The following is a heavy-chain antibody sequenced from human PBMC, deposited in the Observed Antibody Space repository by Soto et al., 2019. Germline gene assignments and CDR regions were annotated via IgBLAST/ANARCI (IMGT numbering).Heavy chain of an antibody. CDR1: GYTFTSYD. CDR2: MNHNSGNT. D-gene: IGHD1-26*01. V-gene: IGHV1-8*01. CDR3: AREKGGGSPLDN. J-gene: IGHJ4*02. Sequence: QVQLVQSGAEVKKPGASVKVSCKASGYTFTSYDINWVRQATGQGLEWMGWMNHNSGNTGYAQKFQGRVTMTRNTALSAAYIERRSLRAESRAVYYCAREKGGGSPLDNWGQADLVTDSS.